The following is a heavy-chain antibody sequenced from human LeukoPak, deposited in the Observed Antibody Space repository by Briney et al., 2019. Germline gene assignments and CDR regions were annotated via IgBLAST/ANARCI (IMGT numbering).Heavy chain of an antibody. CDR3: ATGYDYVWGSYRWGAY. D-gene: IGHD3-16*02. J-gene: IGHJ4*02. Sequence: ASVKVSCKASGYTFTSYYMHWVRQAPGKGLEWMGSFDPQDYETIYAQKFLGRVTMTEDTSTDTAYMELTNLTSADTALYYCATGYDYVWGSYRWGAYWGQGTLVTVSS. CDR1: GYTFTSYY. CDR2: FDPQDYET. V-gene: IGHV1-24*01.